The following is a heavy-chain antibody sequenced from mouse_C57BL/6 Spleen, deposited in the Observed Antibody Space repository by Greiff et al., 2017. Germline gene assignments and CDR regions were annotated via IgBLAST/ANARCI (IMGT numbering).Heavy chain of an antibody. Sequence: EVMLVESGGGLVKPGGSLKLSCAASGFTFSDYGMHWVRQAPEKGLEWVAYISSGSSTIYYADTVTGRFTISRDNAKNTLFLQMTSLRSEDTAMYYCARNGSSSLFDYWGQGTTLTVSS. V-gene: IGHV5-17*01. D-gene: IGHD1-1*01. CDR2: ISSGSSTI. CDR1: GFTFSDYG. CDR3: ARNGSSSLFDY. J-gene: IGHJ2*01.